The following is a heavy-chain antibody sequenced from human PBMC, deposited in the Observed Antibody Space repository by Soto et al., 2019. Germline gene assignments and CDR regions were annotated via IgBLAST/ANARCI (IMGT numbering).Heavy chain of an antibody. CDR2: ISYDGSNK. CDR1: GFTFSSYA. CDR3: VRTIVGATRGGWFDP. J-gene: IGHJ5*02. D-gene: IGHD1-26*01. Sequence: GGSLRLSCAASGFTFSSYAMHWVRQAPGKGLEWVAVISYDGSNKYYADSVKGRFTISRDNSKNTLYLQTNSLRAEDTALYFCVRTIVGATRGGWFDPWGRGALVTVSS. V-gene: IGHV3-30-3*01.